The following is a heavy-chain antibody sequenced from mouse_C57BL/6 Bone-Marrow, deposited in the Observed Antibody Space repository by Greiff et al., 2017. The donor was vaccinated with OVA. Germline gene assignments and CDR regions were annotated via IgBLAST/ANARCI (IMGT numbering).Heavy chain of an antibody. Sequence: QVQLQQPGAELVKPGASVKLSCKASGYTFTSYWMQWVKQRPGQGLEWIGEIDPSDSYTNYNQTFKGKATLTVDTSSSTAYMQLSSLTSEDSAVYYCARGSGDFDYWGQGTTLTVSS. CDR2: IDPSDSYT. CDR3: ARGSGDFDY. CDR1: GYTFTSYW. D-gene: IGHD4-1*01. V-gene: IGHV1-50*01. J-gene: IGHJ2*01.